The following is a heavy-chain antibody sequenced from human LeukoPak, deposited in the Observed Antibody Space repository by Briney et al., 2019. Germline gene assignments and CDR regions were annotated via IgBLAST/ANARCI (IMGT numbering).Heavy chain of an antibody. CDR3: ARDVVVPAAGYYYYYGMDV. CDR2: ISYDGSNK. V-gene: IGHV3-30*03. Sequence: PGRSLRLSCAASGFTFSSYGMHWVRQAPGKGLEWVAVISYDGSNKYYADSVKGRFTISRDNAKNSLYLQMNSLRAEDTAVYYCARDVVVPAAGYYYYYGMDVWGQGTTVTVSS. D-gene: IGHD2-2*01. CDR1: GFTFSSYG. J-gene: IGHJ6*02.